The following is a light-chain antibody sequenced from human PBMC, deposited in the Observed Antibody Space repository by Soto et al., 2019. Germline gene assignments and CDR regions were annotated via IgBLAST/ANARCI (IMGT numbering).Light chain of an antibody. V-gene: IGKV3-20*01. CDR1: QSLNKNY. CDR3: HQYGLSPHS. J-gene: IGKJ2*01. Sequence: EIVLTQSPGTLSLSPGERATLSCRASQSLNKNYLAWYQQKPGQTPRLLVNGASNRAAGIPDRFSGGGSGTDFTLTISTLEPEYFAVYYCHQYGLSPHSFGQGTRVEIK. CDR2: GAS.